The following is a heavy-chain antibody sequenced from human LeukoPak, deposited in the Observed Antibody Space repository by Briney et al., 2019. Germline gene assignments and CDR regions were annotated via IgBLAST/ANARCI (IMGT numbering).Heavy chain of an antibody. CDR1: GFSFDDYA. J-gene: IGHJ4*02. D-gene: IGHD2-2*02. Sequence: PGGSLRLACAASGFSFDDYAMRWVRHAPGEGLEWVAGISWNSGSIGDADSVKGRFTISRDNAKNSLYLQMNSLRAEDRALYYCAKGVYCSSTSCDTGFDYWGQGTLVTVSS. CDR3: AKGVYCSSTSCDTGFDY. V-gene: IGHV3-9*01. CDR2: ISWNSGSI.